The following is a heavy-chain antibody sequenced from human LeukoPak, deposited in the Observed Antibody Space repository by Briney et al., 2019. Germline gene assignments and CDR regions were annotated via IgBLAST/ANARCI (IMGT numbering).Heavy chain of an antibody. CDR2: ISSSSSYI. Sequence: PGGSLRLFCAASGFTYSRYSMNWVRQARGKGLEWVSYISSSSSYIYYADSVKGRFTISRDNAKNSLYLQMNSLRDEDTAIYYCAAQSPYYYDTSGPLGGDAFDIWGQGTMVTVSS. D-gene: IGHD3-22*01. V-gene: IGHV3-21*01. CDR1: GFTYSRYS. CDR3: AAQSPYYYDTSGPLGGDAFDI. J-gene: IGHJ3*02.